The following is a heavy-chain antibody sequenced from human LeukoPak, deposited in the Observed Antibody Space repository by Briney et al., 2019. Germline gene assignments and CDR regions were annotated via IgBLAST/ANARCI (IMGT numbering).Heavy chain of an antibody. CDR3: ATPGPIVGAQYGVFDY. CDR2: IIPIFGTA. J-gene: IGHJ4*02. CDR1: GGTFSSYA. D-gene: IGHD1-26*01. V-gene: IGHV1-69*01. Sequence: GSSVKVSCKASGGTFSSYAISWVRQAPGQGLEWVGGIIPIFGTANYAQKFQGRVTITADESTSTAYMELSSLRSEDTAVYYCATPGPIVGAQYGVFDYWGQGTLVTVSS.